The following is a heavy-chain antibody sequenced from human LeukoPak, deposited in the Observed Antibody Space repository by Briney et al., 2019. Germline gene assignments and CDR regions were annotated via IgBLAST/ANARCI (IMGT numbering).Heavy chain of an antibody. J-gene: IGHJ4*02. CDR2: ISYDGSNQ. D-gene: IGHD3-10*01. V-gene: IGHV3-30-3*01. Sequence: GSLRLSWAASGGTFGGYAGHGVGRAPGKGRGGLGVISYDGSNQYYADSVNAPFTSPSDNSKNTLYLQMTRLSVADTAVYSSARVGSYASGPFSYFDYWGQGTLVTVSS. CDR1: GGTFGGYA. CDR3: ARVGSYASGPFSYFDY.